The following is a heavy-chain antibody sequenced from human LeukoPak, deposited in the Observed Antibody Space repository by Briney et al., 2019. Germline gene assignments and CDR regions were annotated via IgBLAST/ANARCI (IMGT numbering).Heavy chain of an antibody. D-gene: IGHD4-11*01. J-gene: IGHJ4*02. CDR3: ARESDYSNNVDY. CDR2: IYGSGST. Sequence: SQTLSLTCTVSGDSISSGNYYWSWIRQPAGKGLEWIGRIYGSGSTNYNPSLKSRVTMSIDTSKNQFSLKLTSVTAADTAVYYCARESDYSNNVDYWGQGTLVTVSS. CDR1: GDSISSGNYY. V-gene: IGHV4-61*02.